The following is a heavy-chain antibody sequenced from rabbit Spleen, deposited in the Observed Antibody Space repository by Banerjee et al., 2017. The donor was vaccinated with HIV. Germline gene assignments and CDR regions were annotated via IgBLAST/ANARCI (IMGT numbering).Heavy chain of an antibody. V-gene: IGHV1S45*01. CDR1: GFSFSRNYY. Sequence: QEQLEESGGDLVKPEGSLTLTCTASGFSFSRNYYMCWVRQAPGKGLECIACIYPDSNGSTYYASWAKGRFTISRTSSTTVTLQMTSLTAADTATYFCARGSAMMTMVVTGFYLNLWGPGTLVTVS. J-gene: IGHJ4*01. D-gene: IGHD2-1*01. CDR3: ARGSAMMTMVVTGFYLNL. CDR2: IYPDSNGST.